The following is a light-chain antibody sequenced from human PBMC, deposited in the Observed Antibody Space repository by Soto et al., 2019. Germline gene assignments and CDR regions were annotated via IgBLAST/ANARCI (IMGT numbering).Light chain of an antibody. CDR2: KAP. V-gene: IGKV1-5*03. CDR1: QSINRW. J-gene: IGKJ1*01. CDR3: QHYKSYPWT. Sequence: IRMTQSPSTLSASVLDVGTITCLASQSINRWVAWYQQKPGNAPKLLMYKAPSLENGVPSRFSGSGSETEFTLTIRSLQPDEFATYYCQHYKSYPWTFGKGTK.